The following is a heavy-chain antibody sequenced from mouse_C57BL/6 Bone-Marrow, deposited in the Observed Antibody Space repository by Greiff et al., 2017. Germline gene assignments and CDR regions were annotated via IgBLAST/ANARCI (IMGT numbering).Heavy chain of an antibody. V-gene: IGHV1-74*01. CDR2: IHPSDSDT. CDR3: AIFVSTVVDPALDV. D-gene: IGHD1-1*01. Sequence: QVQLQQPGAELVKPGASVKVSCKASGYTFTSYWMHWVKQRPGQGLEWIGRIHPSDSDTNYNQKFKGKATLTVDKSSSTAYMKLRSLTSEDSAVYCRAIFVSTVVDPALDVWGTGTTATVSS. CDR1: GYTFTSYW. J-gene: IGHJ1*03.